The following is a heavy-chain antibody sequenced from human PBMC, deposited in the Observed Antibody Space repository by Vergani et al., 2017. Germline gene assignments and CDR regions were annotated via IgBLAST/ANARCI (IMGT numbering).Heavy chain of an antibody. V-gene: IGHV4-34*01. CDR3: ARGRGAARK. CDR1: GGSFSGYY. D-gene: IGHD6-6*01. J-gene: IGHJ4*02. CDR2: INHSGST. Sequence: QVQLQQWGAGLLKPSETLSLTCAVYGGSFSGYYWSWIRQPPGKGLEWIGEINHSGSTNYNPSLKSRVTISVDTSKNQVSQKVSYVPAADTAVYYCARGRGAARKWGQGTLVTVSS.